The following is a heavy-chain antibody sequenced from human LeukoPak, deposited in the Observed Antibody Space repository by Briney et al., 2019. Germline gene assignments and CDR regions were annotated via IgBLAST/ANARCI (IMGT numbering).Heavy chain of an antibody. CDR1: GFSFSKYA. CDR3: AGEKFDI. J-gene: IGHJ3*02. CDR2: ISKDGGMR. Sequence: GRSLRLSCAASGFSFSKYAMDWVRQAPGKGLEWVAIISKDGGMRYYADSVKGRFTVSRDNSNNTLSLQMNSLKSEDTAVYYCAGEKFDIWGQGTMVTVSA. V-gene: IGHV3-30*04.